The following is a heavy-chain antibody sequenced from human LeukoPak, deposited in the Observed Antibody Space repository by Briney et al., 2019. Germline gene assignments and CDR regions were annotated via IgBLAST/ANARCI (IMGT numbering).Heavy chain of an antibody. Sequence: SGTLSLTCAVYGGSFSGYYWSWIRQPPGKGLEWIGEINHSGSTNYNPSLKSRVTISVDTSKNQFSLKLSSVTAADTAVYYCARDYCSSTSCSDAFDIWGQGTMVTVSS. D-gene: IGHD2-2*01. V-gene: IGHV4-34*01. CDR3: ARDYCSSTSCSDAFDI. J-gene: IGHJ3*02. CDR1: GGSFSGYY. CDR2: INHSGST.